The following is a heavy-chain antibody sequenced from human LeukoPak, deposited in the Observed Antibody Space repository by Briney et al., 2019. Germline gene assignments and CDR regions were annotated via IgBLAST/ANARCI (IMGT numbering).Heavy chain of an antibody. D-gene: IGHD4-23*01. J-gene: IGHJ5*02. CDR1: GFTFTSSA. Sequence: ASVKVSCKASGFTFTSSAMQWVRQARGQRLEWIGWIVVGSGNTNYAQKFQERVTITRDMSTSTAYMELSSLRSEDTAVYYCARDNSVEDTAWWFDPWGQGTLVTVSS. CDR2: IVVGSGNT. V-gene: IGHV1-58*02. CDR3: ARDNSVEDTAWWFDP.